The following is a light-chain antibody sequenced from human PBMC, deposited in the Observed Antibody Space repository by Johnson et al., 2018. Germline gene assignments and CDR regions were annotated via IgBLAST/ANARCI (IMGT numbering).Light chain of an antibody. CDR1: SSNIGNNY. J-gene: IGLJ1*01. CDR2: ENN. V-gene: IGLV1-51*02. CDR3: GTWDSSLSAGNV. Sequence: QSVLTQPPSVSAAPGQKVTISCSGSSSNIGNNYVSWYQQLPGTAPKFLIYENNKRPSGIPDRFSGSKSGTSATLGITGLQTGDEADYYCGTWDSSLSAGNVFGTGTKVTVL.